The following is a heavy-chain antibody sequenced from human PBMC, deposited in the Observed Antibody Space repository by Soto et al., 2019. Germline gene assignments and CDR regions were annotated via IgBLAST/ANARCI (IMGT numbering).Heavy chain of an antibody. V-gene: IGHV3-15*07. CDR3: TTAYDFWSGWFAFDI. CDR1: GFTFSNAW. D-gene: IGHD3-3*01. CDR2: IKSKTDGGTT. Sequence: EVQLVESGGGLVKPGGSLRLSCAASGFTFSNAWMNWVCQAPGKGLEWVGRIKSKTDGGTTDYAAPVKGRFTISRDDSKNTLYLQMNSLKTEDTAVYYCTTAYDFWSGWFAFDIWGQGTMVTVSS. J-gene: IGHJ3*02.